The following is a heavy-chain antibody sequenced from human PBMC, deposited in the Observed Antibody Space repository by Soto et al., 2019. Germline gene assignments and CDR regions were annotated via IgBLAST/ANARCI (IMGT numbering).Heavy chain of an antibody. J-gene: IGHJ4*02. V-gene: IGHV4-59*01. CDR2: IYYSGST. D-gene: IGHD5-12*01. CDR1: GGSISSYY. CDR3: AREGWLQFFDY. Sequence: PSETLSLTCTVSGGSISSYYWSWIRQPPGKGLEWIGYIYYSGSTNYNPSLKSRVTISVDTSKNQFSLKLSPVTAADTAVYYCAREGWLQFFDYWGQGTLVTVSS.